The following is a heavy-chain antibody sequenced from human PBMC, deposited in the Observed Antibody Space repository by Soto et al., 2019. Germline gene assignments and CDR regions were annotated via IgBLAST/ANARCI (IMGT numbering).Heavy chain of an antibody. CDR3: ARGGYYDSSGSRNYYYYGMNV. D-gene: IGHD3-22*01. CDR2: ISAYDGNT. V-gene: IGHV1-18*04. Sequence: QAQLVQSGAEVKKPGASVKVSCKASGYTFTSYGINWVRQAPGQGLEWLGWISAYDGNTKYAQSGQGRVSTTTDTYTKTAYMELRSLRSDDTAMYYCARGGYYDSSGSRNYYYYGMNVWGQGTTVSVSS. J-gene: IGHJ6*02. CDR1: GYTFTSYG.